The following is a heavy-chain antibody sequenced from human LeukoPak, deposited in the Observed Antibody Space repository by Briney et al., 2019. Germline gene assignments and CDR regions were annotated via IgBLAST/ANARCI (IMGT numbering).Heavy chain of an antibody. CDR3: ARVVVVTARDSFDI. V-gene: IGHV4-34*01. Sequence: SETLSLTCAFYGGSFSGYYGIWLRQPPGKGLEWIGEINHSGSTKYNPSLKSRVIISVDTSKNQFSLKLSSVTAADTAVYYCARVVVVTARDSFDIWGQGTMVTVSS. CDR2: INHSGST. CDR1: GGSFSGYY. D-gene: IGHD2-21*02. J-gene: IGHJ3*02.